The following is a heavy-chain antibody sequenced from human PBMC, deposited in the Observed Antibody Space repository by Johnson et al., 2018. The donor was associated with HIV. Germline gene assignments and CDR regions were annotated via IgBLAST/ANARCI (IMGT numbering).Heavy chain of an antibody. V-gene: IGHV3-30-3*01. CDR3: AREKSYYYDRSGYPDTFDI. D-gene: IGHD3-22*01. CDR2: LSYDGSNT. J-gene: IGHJ3*02. Sequence: QVQLVESGGDVVQPGRSQRLSCAASGFTFSSYAMNWVRQAPGKGLEWVAVLSYDGSNTYYADSVKGRFTISRDNSKNTLYLQMNSLRAEDTAVYYCAREKSYYYDRSGYPDTFDIWGQGTMVIVSS. CDR1: GFTFSSYA.